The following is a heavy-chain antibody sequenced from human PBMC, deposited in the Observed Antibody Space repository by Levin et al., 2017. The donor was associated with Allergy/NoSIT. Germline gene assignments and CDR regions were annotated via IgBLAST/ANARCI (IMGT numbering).Heavy chain of an antibody. J-gene: IGHJ4*02. CDR1: GGSISSGDYY. CDR3: ARSYCSGGSCSNFDY. Sequence: SSETLSLTCTVSGGSISSGDYYWSWIRQPPGKGLEWIGYIYYSGSTYYNPSLKSRVTISVDTSKNQFSLKLSSVTAADTAVYYCARSYCSGGSCSNFDYWGQGTLVTVSS. CDR2: IYYSGST. D-gene: IGHD2-15*01. V-gene: IGHV4-30-4*01.